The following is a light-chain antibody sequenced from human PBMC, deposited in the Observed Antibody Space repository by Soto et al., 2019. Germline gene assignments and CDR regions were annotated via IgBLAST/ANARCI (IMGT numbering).Light chain of an antibody. Sequence: EIVMTQSPATLSVSPGESATLSCRASQSLSSNLAWYQQKPGQAPRLLIYGASTRATGIPARFSGSGSGTEFTLTISSLQSEDFAVYYCQPYNNWPPMYTFGQGTKLEIK. CDR3: QPYNNWPPMYT. CDR1: QSLSSN. J-gene: IGKJ2*01. CDR2: GAS. V-gene: IGKV3-15*01.